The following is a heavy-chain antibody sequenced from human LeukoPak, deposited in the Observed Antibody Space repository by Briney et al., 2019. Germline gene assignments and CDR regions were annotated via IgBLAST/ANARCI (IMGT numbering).Heavy chain of an antibody. J-gene: IGHJ4*02. V-gene: IGHV1-46*01. CDR3: ARAPGSHGV. CDR1: GYTFTSYG. D-gene: IGHD1-26*01. CDR2: INPSGGST. Sequence: GASVKVSCKASGYTFTSYGISWVRQAPGQGLEWMGIINPSGGSTSYAQKFQGRVTMTRDTSASTVYMELSSLRSEDTAVYYCARAPGSHGVWGQGTLVTVSS.